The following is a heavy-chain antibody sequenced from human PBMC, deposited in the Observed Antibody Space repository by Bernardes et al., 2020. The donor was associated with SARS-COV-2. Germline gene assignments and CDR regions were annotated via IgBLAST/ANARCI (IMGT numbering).Heavy chain of an antibody. CDR1: GFTFSDHY. D-gene: IGHD3-10*01. Sequence: GGSLRLSCAASGFTFSDHYMDWVRQAPGKGLEWVARVRNKARSYTTEYAASVKGTFTISRDDSRSSLYLQMNSLQTEDTAVYYCARASPYGGYWSFDLWGRGTLVTVSS. CDR2: VRNKARSYTT. V-gene: IGHV3-72*01. J-gene: IGHJ2*01. CDR3: ARASPYGGYWSFDL.